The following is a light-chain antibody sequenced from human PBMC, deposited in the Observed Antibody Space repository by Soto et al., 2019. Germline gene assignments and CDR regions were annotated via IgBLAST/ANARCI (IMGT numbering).Light chain of an antibody. J-gene: IGKJ5*01. CDR2: AAS. V-gene: IGKV3-15*01. CDR1: QSVSSSY. Sequence: IVLTQSPGTLSFSPGERATLSCRASQSVSSSYLAWYQQKPGQAPRLLIYAASNRATGVPARFSGSWSGTEFTLTISSLQSEDFAVYYCQQYNNWTTFGQGTRLEIK. CDR3: QQYNNWTT.